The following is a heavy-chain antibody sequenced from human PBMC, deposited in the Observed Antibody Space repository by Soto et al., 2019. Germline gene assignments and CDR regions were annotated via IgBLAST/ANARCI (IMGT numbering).Heavy chain of an antibody. CDR3: TRALGYYYDA. Sequence: GGSLRLSCAASGFTFSTYGMHWVRQAPGKGLEWVAVIWSDENTKYYVDSVKGRFTISRDNSRNTLYLQMSSLRAEDTAVYYCTRALGYYYDAWGKGTLVTVSS. J-gene: IGHJ5*02. CDR1: GFTFSTYG. CDR2: IWSDENTK. V-gene: IGHV3-33*01. D-gene: IGHD3-22*01.